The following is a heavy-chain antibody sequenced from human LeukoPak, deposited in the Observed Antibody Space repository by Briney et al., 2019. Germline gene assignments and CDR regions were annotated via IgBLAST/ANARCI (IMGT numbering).Heavy chain of an antibody. V-gene: IGHV1-2*06. Sequence: ASVKVSCKASGYTFTGYYIHWVRQAPGQGLEWMGRINPNSGGTNYAQKYQGRVTMTRDTSISTAYMELDRLTSDDTAVYYCAREPMVRDFNWFDPWGQGNLVTVSS. CDR2: INPNSGGT. D-gene: IGHD3-10*01. CDR3: AREPMVRDFNWFDP. CDR1: GYTFTGYY. J-gene: IGHJ5*02.